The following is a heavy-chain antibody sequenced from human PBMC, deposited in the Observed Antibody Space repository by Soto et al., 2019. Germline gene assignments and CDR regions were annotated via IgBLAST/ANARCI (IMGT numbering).Heavy chain of an antibody. Sequence: EVQLLESGGASVQPGGSLRLSCAASGFSFGTFVMTWFRQAPGGGLERVSSITDSGYTASYAETVEGRFTVSRDNSKSTLYLQVDSLRPEDAAVYYCARDPKTSGGQHWAFNYFDSWGQGTLVTVSS. V-gene: IGHV3-23*01. CDR2: ITDSGYTA. CDR3: ARDPKTSGGQHWAFNYFDS. J-gene: IGHJ4*02. CDR1: GFSFGTFV. D-gene: IGHD7-27*01.